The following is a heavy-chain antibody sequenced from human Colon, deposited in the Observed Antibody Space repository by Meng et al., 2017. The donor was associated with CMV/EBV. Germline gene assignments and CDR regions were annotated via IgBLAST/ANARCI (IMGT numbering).Heavy chain of an antibody. CDR2: MYYDGST. V-gene: IGHV4-61*01. CDR1: GGSVSSSSYY. CDR3: ARGPGQLYGSRSRSVYYIGLDV. Sequence: SETLSLTCTVSGGSVSSSSYYWSWIRQSPGKRLEWVGYMYYDGSTKYNPSLKSRVTISVDTSKNQVSLKLTSVTAADTATYYCARGPGQLYGSRSRSVYYIGLDVWGQGTTVTVSS. D-gene: IGHD3-10*01. J-gene: IGHJ6*02.